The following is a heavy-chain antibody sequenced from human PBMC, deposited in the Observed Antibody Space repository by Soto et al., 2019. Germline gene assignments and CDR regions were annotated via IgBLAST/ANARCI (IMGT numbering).Heavy chain of an antibody. CDR3: VKVSGYCTGGSCFSYYDY. CDR2: ISGSGGNI. CDR1: GFTFSHHS. V-gene: IGHV3-64D*06. J-gene: IGHJ4*02. Sequence: RGSLRLSCSGSGFTFSHHSLYWVRQPPGKGLQCVSSISGSGGNIYYAESVKGRFTISRDNSKNTLYLQMTSLSSEDSAVYYCVKVSGYCTGGSCFSYYDYWGQGTPVTVSS. D-gene: IGHD2-15*01.